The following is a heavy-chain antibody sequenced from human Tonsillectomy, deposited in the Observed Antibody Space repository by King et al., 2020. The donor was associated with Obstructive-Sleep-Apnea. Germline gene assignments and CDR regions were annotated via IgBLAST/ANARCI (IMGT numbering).Heavy chain of an antibody. Sequence: VQLVESGGGLVQPGGSLRLSCAASGFTFNNYWMTWVRQAPGKGLEWVAKIKQDGSEKYYVDSLKGRFTISRDNAKNSLYLQMNSLRAEDTAVYYCAKSLSGLDYWGQGTVVTVSA. CDR3: AKSLSGLDY. CDR1: GFTFNNYW. V-gene: IGHV3-7*01. D-gene: IGHD3-3*01. J-gene: IGHJ4*02. CDR2: IKQDGSEK.